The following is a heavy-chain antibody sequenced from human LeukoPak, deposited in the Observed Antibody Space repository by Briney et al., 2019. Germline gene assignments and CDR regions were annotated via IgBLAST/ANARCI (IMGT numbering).Heavy chain of an antibody. D-gene: IGHD2-21*02. Sequence: ASVKVSCKASGYTFTGYYMHWVRQAPGQGLEWMGWINPNSGGTNYAQKFQGRVTMTRDTSISTAYMELSRLRSDDTAVYYCARMHIVVVTAPFDYWGQGTLVTVSS. J-gene: IGHJ4*02. CDR1: GYTFTGYY. CDR3: ARMHIVVVTAPFDY. V-gene: IGHV1-2*02. CDR2: INPNSGGT.